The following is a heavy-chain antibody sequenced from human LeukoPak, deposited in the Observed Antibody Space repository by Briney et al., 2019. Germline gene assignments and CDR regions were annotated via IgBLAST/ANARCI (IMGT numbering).Heavy chain of an antibody. CDR1: GFTFSDYW. Sequence: GGSLRLSCAASGFTFSDYWMAWVRQAPGKGLEWVANIKQDGSEKYYVDSVKGRFTISRDNAKSSLYLQTNSLRGEDTAVYYCARRYFDHWGRGTLVTVSS. V-gene: IGHV3-7*01. J-gene: IGHJ4*02. CDR3: ARRYFDH. CDR2: IKQDGSEK.